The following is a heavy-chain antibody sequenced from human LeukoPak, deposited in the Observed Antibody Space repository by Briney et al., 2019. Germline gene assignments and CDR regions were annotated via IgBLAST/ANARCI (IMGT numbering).Heavy chain of an antibody. CDR2: IRSKAYGGTT. V-gene: IGHV3-49*04. Sequence: GGSLRLSCTASGFTFGDYAMSWVRQAPGKGLEWVGFIRSKAYGGTTEYAASVKGRFTISRDDSKSIAYLQMNSLKTEDTAVYYCTRDLGVAAFDLWGRGTLVTVSS. D-gene: IGHD6-19*01. CDR3: TRDLGVAAFDL. CDR1: GFTFGDYA. J-gene: IGHJ2*01.